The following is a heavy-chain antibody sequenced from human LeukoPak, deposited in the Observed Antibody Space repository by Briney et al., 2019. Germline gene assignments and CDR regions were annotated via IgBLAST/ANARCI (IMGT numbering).Heavy chain of an antibody. J-gene: IGHJ4*02. CDR1: GGSINSSTYY. CDR2: IFYTGNT. V-gene: IGHV4-39*01. Sequence: SETLSLTCTVSGGSINSSTYYWGWIRQPPRKGLEWTGSIFYTGNTYYNPSLKSRVTISVDTSKNQFSLKLSSVTAADTAVYYCARHWSRYFDYWGQGSLVTVSS. D-gene: IGHD2-8*02. CDR3: ARHWSRYFDY.